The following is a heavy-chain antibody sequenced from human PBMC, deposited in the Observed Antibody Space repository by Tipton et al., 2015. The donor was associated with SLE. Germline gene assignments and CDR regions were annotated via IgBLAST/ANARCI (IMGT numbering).Heavy chain of an antibody. CDR2: ISWDSGST. V-gene: IGHV3-43D*04. D-gene: IGHD7-27*01. CDR1: GFTFDDYA. CDR3: AKDIRPLGPNYYGMDV. J-gene: IGHJ6*02. Sequence: SLRLSCAASGFTFDDYAMHWVRQAPGKGLEWVSLISWDSGSTYYADSVKGRFTISRDNSKNSLYLQMNSLRAEDTALYYCAKDIRPLGPNYYGMDVWGQGTTVTVSS.